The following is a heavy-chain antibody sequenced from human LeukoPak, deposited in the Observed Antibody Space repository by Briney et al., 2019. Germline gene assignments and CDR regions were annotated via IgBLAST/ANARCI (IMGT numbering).Heavy chain of an antibody. V-gene: IGHV3-23*01. J-gene: IGHJ3*02. CDR3: AKKSSHYYDSSGLSAFDI. CDR1: GFTFSGYA. Sequence: GGSLRLSCAASGFTFSGYAMSWVRQAPGKGLEWVSAISGSGGSTYYADSVKGRFTISRDNSKNTLYLQMNSLRAEDTAVYYCAKKSSHYYDSSGLSAFDIWGQGTMVTVSS. D-gene: IGHD3-22*01. CDR2: ISGSGGST.